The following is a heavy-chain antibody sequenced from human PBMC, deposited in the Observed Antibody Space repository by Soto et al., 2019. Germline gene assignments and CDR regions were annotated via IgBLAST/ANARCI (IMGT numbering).Heavy chain of an antibody. CDR3: ARVPSGRGALVDS. Sequence: SETLSLTCTVSGGSISSGGYYWSWIRQHPGKGLEWIGSIYDSGSTYYNPSLKSRVTISVDTSKNQFSLKLTSVTAADTAVHYCARVPSGRGALVDSWGQGTLVTVYS. V-gene: IGHV4-31*03. D-gene: IGHD3-10*01. CDR2: IYDSGST. CDR1: GGSISSGGYY. J-gene: IGHJ4*02.